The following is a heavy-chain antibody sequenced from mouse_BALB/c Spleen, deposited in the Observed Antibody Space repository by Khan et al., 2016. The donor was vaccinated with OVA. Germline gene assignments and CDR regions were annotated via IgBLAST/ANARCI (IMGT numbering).Heavy chain of an antibody. D-gene: IGHD1-1*01. CDR2: ISYSGNT. CDR1: GYSITSDYA. J-gene: IGHJ2*01. CDR3: ERVYGGDFDY. Sequence: EVQLVESGPGLVKPSQSLSLTCTVTGYSITSDYAWNWIRQFPGNKLEWMGYISYSGNTNYNPSLRSRISITRDTSKKQFLLQLNSVTTDDTATYYCERVYGGDFDYWGQGTTLTVSS. V-gene: IGHV3-2*02.